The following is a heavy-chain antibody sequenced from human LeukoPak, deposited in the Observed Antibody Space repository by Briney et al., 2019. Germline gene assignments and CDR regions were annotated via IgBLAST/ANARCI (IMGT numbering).Heavy chain of an antibody. CDR1: GGSISSSSYY. J-gene: IGHJ6*03. CDR3: ARLNVEMTRKIPYYYYYMDV. D-gene: IGHD5-24*01. CDR2: IYYSGST. V-gene: IGHV4-39*01. Sequence: SQTLSLTCTVSGGSISSSSYYWGWIRQPPGKGLEWIGSIYYSGSTYYNPSLKSRVTISVDTSKNQFSLKLSSVTAADTAVYYCARLNVEMTRKIPYYYYYMDVWGKGTTVTVSS.